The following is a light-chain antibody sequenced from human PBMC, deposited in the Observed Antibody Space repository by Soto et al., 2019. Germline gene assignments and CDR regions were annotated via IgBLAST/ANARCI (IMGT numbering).Light chain of an antibody. CDR1: QSVSSY. V-gene: IGKV3-11*01. CDR2: DAS. J-gene: IGKJ1*01. Sequence: EIVLTQSPATLSLSPGERATLSSRASQSVSSYLAWYQQKPGQAPRLLIYDASNRATGIPARFSGSGSGTDFTLTISSLEPGDFAVYYCQQRSNWPRTFGQGTKAEIK. CDR3: QQRSNWPRT.